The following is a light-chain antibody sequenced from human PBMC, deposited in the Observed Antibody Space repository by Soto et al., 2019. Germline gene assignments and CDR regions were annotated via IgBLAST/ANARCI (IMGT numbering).Light chain of an antibody. CDR3: GTWDNSLDAYV. J-gene: IGLJ1*01. Sequence: QSVLTQPPSVSAAPGQRVTISCFGSGSNIGNNFVSWYQQFPGTSPKLLIYDNNKRPSGIPGRFSGSKSGTSATLGITGLQTGDEADYYCGTWDNSLDAYVFGAGTKLTVL. CDR1: GSNIGNNF. V-gene: IGLV1-51*01. CDR2: DNN.